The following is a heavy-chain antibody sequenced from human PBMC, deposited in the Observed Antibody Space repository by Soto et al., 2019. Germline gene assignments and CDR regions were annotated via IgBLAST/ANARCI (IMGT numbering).Heavy chain of an antibody. CDR3: ARDFLRYYDFWSGYYMDV. V-gene: IGHV1-69*04. D-gene: IGHD3-3*01. J-gene: IGHJ6*04. CDR2: IIPILGIA. Sequence: SVKVSCKASGGTFSSYTISWVRQAPGQGLEWMGRIIPILGIANYAQKFQGRVTITADKSTSTAYMELSSLRSEDTAVYYCARDFLRYYDFWSGYYMDVWGKGTTVTVPQ. CDR1: GGTFSSYT.